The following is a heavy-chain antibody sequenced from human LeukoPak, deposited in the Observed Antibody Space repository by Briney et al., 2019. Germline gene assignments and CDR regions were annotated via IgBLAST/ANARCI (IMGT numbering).Heavy chain of an antibody. CDR2: IWYDGSNK. CDR3: ARDQVETMIVVDPESPFDY. D-gene: IGHD3-22*01. CDR1: GFTFSSYG. Sequence: PGGSLRLSCAASGFTFSSYGMHWVRQAPGKGLEWVAVIWYDGSNKYYADSVKGRFTISRDNSKNTLYLQMNSLRAEDTAVYYCARDQVETMIVVDPESPFDYWGQGTLVTVSS. J-gene: IGHJ4*02. V-gene: IGHV3-33*01.